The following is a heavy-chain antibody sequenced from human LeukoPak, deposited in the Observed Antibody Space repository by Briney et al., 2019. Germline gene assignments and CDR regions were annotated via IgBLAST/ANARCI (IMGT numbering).Heavy chain of an antibody. Sequence: SETLSLTCTVSGGSIRTYYWSWIRQPPGKGLEWIGYIYYSGSTNYNPSLNSRVTISVDTSKNQFSLKLSSVTAADTAVYYCARGSGWYYYWGQGTLVTVSS. CDR1: GGSIRTYY. CDR2: IYYSGST. V-gene: IGHV4-59*01. J-gene: IGHJ4*02. CDR3: ARGSGWYYY. D-gene: IGHD6-19*01.